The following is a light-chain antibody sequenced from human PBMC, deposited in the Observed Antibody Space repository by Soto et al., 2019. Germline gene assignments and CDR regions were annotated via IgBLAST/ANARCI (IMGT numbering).Light chain of an antibody. CDR1: QSLLHGNGKTY. J-gene: IGKJ5*01. Sequence: DLVMTQTPLSLSVTPGQPASISCKSSQSLLHGNGKTYLYWYLQKPGQPPQLLIYEVSNRFSGVQDSFSGSGYGPDFTLKISRVEAADVGVYCCLQTIQLPITFGQGTRLDIK. CDR2: EVS. CDR3: LQTIQLPIT. V-gene: IGKV2D-29*01.